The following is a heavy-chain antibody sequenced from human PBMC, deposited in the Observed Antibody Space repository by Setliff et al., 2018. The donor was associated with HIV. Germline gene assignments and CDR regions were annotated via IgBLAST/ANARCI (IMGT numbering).Heavy chain of an antibody. Sequence: SSETLSLTCTVSGGSISDSDFYWSWIRQHPGKALEWIGYIHHSGSTFYNPSLKSRLTISIDTSKSQFSLRLSSVTAADTAVYYCASGGAFWSGYYGFDYWGQGTLVTVSS. CDR2: IHHSGST. D-gene: IGHD3-3*01. V-gene: IGHV4-31*03. J-gene: IGHJ4*02. CDR1: GGSISDSDFY. CDR3: ASGGAFWSGYYGFDY.